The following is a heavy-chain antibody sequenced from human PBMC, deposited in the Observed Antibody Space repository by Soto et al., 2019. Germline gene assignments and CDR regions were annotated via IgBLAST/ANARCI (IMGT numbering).Heavy chain of an antibody. CDR1: GGSISSGGYY. V-gene: IGHV4-31*03. CDR3: ARKFTVTTGFDY. Sequence: SETLSLTCTFSGGSISSGGYYWSWIRQHPGKGLEWIGYIYYSGSTYYNPSLKSRVTISVDTSKNQFSLKLSSVTAADTAVYYCARKFTVTTGFDYWGQGTLVTVSS. J-gene: IGHJ4*02. D-gene: IGHD4-4*01. CDR2: IYYSGST.